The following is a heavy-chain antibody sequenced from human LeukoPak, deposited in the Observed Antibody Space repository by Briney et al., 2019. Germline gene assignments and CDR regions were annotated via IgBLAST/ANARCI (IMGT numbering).Heavy chain of an antibody. CDR1: GYTFTSYA. CDR3: ARGNLYYDFWSGYIVY. V-gene: IGHV7-4-1*02. D-gene: IGHD3-3*01. CDR2: INTNAGNP. Sequence: ASVKVSCKASGYTFTSYAMNWVRQAPGQGLEWMGWINTNAGNPTYAQGFTGRFVFSLDTSVSTAYLQISSLKAEDTAVYYCARGNLYYDFWSGYIVYWGQGTLVTVSS. J-gene: IGHJ4*02.